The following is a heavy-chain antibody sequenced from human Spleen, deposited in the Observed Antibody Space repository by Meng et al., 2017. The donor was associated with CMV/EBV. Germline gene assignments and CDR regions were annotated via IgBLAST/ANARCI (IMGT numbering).Heavy chain of an antibody. Sequence: GGSLRLSCAASGFTFSNAWMSWVRQAPGKGLEWFVRIKSKADGGTTEYAAPVKGRFTISRDDSKNTLYLQMNSLKTEDTAVYYCTSKVSSGYWGQGTLVTISS. CDR1: GFTFSNAW. CDR2: IKSKADGGTT. CDR3: TSKVSSGY. V-gene: IGHV3-15*01. J-gene: IGHJ4*02.